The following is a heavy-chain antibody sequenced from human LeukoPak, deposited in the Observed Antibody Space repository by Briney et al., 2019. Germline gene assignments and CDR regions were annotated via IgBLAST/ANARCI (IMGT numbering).Heavy chain of an antibody. CDR1: NGAVKNYY. D-gene: IGHD1-26*01. CDR2: FLYSGTT. CDR3: ATLVYSGSRYHFDT. Sequence: SETPSLTCSVSNGAVKNYYWTWIRQPPGQGLEWIGNFLYSGTTTYRASLDSRLIISVDNSKNTVSLRLFSVTAADTAVYYCATLVYSGSRYHFDTWGQGTLVTVSS. J-gene: IGHJ4*02. V-gene: IGHV4-59*02.